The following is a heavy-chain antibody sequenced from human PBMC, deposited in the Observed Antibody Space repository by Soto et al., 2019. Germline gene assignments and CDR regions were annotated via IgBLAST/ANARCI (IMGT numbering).Heavy chain of an antibody. CDR2: MWYDGSNK. V-gene: IGHV3-33*01. CDR3: ASEGFVCGGARYGFES. D-gene: IGHD2-21*02. CDR1: GFTFSSYG. Sequence: GGSLRLSCAASGFTFSSYGMHWVRQAPGKGLEWVAVMWYDGSNKYYADAVKGRFTISRDNSKNTLYLQMNSLRAEDTAVYYCASEGFVCGGARYGFESWGQETLVTVSS. J-gene: IGHJ4*03.